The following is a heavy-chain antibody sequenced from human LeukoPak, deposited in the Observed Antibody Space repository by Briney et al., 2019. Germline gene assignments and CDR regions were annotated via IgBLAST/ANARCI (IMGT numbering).Heavy chain of an antibody. CDR1: GGSINSRSYS. V-gene: IGHV4-39*01. J-gene: IGHJ4*02. D-gene: IGHD2-15*01. Sequence: SETLSLTCSVSGGSINSRSYSWGWIRQPPGKALEWIGTIFFDGSTYYNPSLKSRVLISVDTSKKKFSLKLTSVTAADTAVYYCARQESAATLYYFDYWGQGALVAVS. CDR3: ARQESAATLYYFDY. CDR2: IFFDGST.